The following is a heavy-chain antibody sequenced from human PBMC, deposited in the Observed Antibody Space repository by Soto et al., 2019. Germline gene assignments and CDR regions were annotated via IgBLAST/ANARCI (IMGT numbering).Heavy chain of an antibody. CDR1: GGSISSSSYY. J-gene: IGHJ4*02. V-gene: IGHV4-39*01. CDR2: IYYSGST. D-gene: IGHD5-12*01. Sequence: SETLSLTCTVSGGSISSSSYYWGWIRQPPGKGLEWIGSIYYSGSTYYNPSLKSRVTISVDTSKNQFSLKLSSVTAADTAVYYCASPRDGYNTPLDYWGQGTLVTVSS. CDR3: ASPRDGYNTPLDY.